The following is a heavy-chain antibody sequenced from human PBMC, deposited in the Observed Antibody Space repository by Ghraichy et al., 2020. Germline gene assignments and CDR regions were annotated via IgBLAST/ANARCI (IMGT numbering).Heavy chain of an antibody. Sequence: SVKVSCKASGGTFSSYAISWVRQAPGQGLEWMGGIIPIFGTANYAQKFQGRVTITADESTSTAYMELSSLRSEDTAVYYCVLAIFGVVGGGDVWGQGTTVTVSS. CDR1: GGTFSSYA. CDR2: IIPIFGTA. CDR3: VLAIFGVVGGGDV. V-gene: IGHV1-69*13. D-gene: IGHD3-3*01. J-gene: IGHJ6*02.